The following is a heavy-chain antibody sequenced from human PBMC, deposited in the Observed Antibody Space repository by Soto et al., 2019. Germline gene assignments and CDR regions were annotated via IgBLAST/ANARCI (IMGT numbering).Heavy chain of an antibody. CDR2: IYWDDDK. J-gene: IGHJ4*02. Sequence: QITLKEAGPTLVKPTQTLTLTCSFSGFSLITSGVGVGWIIQPPGKSLEWLALIYWDDDKGYSTSLRSRLTIPKDTSRNQVVLTMTNMDPADTATYYCAHTMAPRIFDYCCQGTLVTVSS. V-gene: IGHV2-5*02. CDR1: GFSLITSGVG. CDR3: AHTMAPRIFDY.